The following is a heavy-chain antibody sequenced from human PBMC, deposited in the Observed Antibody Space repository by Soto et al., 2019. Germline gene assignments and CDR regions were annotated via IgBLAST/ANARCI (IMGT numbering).Heavy chain of an antibody. D-gene: IGHD2-15*01. Sequence: EVQLLESGGGLVQPGGSLRLSCAASGFTFSSYVMSWVRQAPGKGLEWVSTITVGGSRTYLADSVKVRVTISRDDSQNTRYLQMNSLRAEDTDLYYFAKGDVVAATPFDLWGRGTLVPVSS. CDR2: ITVGGSRT. CDR3: AKGDVVAATPFDL. CDR1: GFTFSSYV. J-gene: IGHJ2*01. V-gene: IGHV3-23*01.